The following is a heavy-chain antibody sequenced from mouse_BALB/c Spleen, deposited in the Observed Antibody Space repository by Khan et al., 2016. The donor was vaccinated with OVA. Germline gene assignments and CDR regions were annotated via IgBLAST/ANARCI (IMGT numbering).Heavy chain of an antibody. CDR2: ISYSGRT. D-gene: IGHD3-3*01. V-gene: IGHV3-2*02. CDR3: VRGRAY. CDR1: GYSITSDYA. J-gene: IGHJ3*01. Sequence: EVELVESGPGLVKPSQSLSLTCTVTGYSITSDYAWNWIRQFPGNKLEWMGYISYSGRTSYTPSLKSRISITRDTSKNQFFLQLNSGTTEDTATYYCVRGRAYGGQGTLVTVSA.